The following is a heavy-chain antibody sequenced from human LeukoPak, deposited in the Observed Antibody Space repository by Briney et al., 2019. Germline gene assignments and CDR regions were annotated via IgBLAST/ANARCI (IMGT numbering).Heavy chain of an antibody. J-gene: IGHJ3*02. V-gene: IGHV4-39*07. D-gene: IGHD6-19*01. CDR1: GGSISSSSSY. Sequence: SETLSLTCTVSGGSISSSSSYWGWIRQPPGKGLEWIGSIYYSGSTYYNPSLKSRVTISVDTSKNQFSLKLSSVTAADTAVYYCARQEWLEAFDIWGQGSMVTVSS. CDR3: ARQEWLEAFDI. CDR2: IYYSGST.